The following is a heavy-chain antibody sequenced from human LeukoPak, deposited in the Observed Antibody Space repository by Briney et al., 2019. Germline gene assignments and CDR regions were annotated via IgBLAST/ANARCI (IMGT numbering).Heavy chain of an antibody. CDR3: ARGEMTTVTLAFDP. V-gene: IGHV1-18*01. J-gene: IGHJ5*02. Sequence: WASVKVSCKASGYTFTSYGISWVRQAPGQGLEWMGWISAYNGNTNYAQKLQGRVTMTTDTPTSTAYMELRSLRSDDTAVYYCARGEMTTVTLAFDPWGQGTLVTVSS. CDR1: GYTFTSYG. CDR2: ISAYNGNT. D-gene: IGHD4-17*01.